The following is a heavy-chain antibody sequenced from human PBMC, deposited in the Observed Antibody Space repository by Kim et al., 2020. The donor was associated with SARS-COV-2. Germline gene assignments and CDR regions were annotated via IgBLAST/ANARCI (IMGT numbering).Heavy chain of an antibody. CDR2: IYYSGST. J-gene: IGHJ6*03. V-gene: IGHV4-31*03. Sequence: SETLSLTCTVSGGSISSGGYYWSWIRQHPGKGLEWIGYIYYSGSTYYNPSLKSRVTISVDTSKNQFSLKLSSVTAADTAVYYCARLYDYSNQLYYMDVWGKGTTVTVSS. D-gene: IGHD4-4*01. CDR3: ARLYDYSNQLYYMDV. CDR1: GGSISSGGYY.